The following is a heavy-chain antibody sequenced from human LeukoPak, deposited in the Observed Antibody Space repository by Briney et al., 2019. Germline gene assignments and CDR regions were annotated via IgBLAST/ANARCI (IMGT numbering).Heavy chain of an antibody. V-gene: IGHV3-30*18. CDR1: KFTFSHYG. CDR2: ISSDGRIK. D-gene: IGHD3-3*01. CDR3: VKEYHSRGFGAYFDY. Sequence: GGSLRLSFTASKFTFSHYGMQWVRQAPGKGLEWVAVISSDGRIKVYADSVKGRLTLSRDNSINTVDLQMNSLRAEDTAVYYCVKEYHSRGFGAYFDYWGQGTLVTVSS. J-gene: IGHJ4*02.